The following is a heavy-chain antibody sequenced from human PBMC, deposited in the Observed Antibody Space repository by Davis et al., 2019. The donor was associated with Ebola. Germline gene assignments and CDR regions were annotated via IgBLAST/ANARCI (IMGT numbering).Heavy chain of an antibody. V-gene: IGHV1-18*04. CDR1: GYPFTSSA. CDR3: ARDSFCTYGVRNDRDFDY. J-gene: IGHJ4*02. D-gene: IGHD2-8*01. CDR2: ISPHNGNT. Sequence: ASVKVSCKASGYPFTSSAVTWVRQAPGQGLQWMGWISPHNGNTNYAQKFQGRVTLTTDTSTSTAYMELRSLRSDDTAMYYCARDSFCTYGVRNDRDFDYWGQGTLVTVSS.